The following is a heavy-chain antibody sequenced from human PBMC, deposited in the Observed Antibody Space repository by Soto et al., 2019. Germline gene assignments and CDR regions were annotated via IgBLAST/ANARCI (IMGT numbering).Heavy chain of an antibody. CDR1: GGSISSGGYY. Sequence: QVQLQESGPGLVKPSQTLSLTCTVSGGSISSGGYYWSWIRQHPGKGLERIGYIYYSGSTYYNPSLKSRVTISVDTSKNKCSLKLSSVSAADTAVYYCAGAGGVVAAYYYGMDVWGQGTTVTVSS. D-gene: IGHD2-15*01. CDR2: IYYSGST. CDR3: AGAGGVVAAYYYGMDV. V-gene: IGHV4-31*03. J-gene: IGHJ6*02.